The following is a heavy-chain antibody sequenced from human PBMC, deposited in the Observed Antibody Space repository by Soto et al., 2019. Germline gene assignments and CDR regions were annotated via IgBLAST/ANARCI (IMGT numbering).Heavy chain of an antibody. CDR2: ISGSGGST. CDR3: AKSSGSGSYYPPDAFDI. D-gene: IGHD3-10*01. J-gene: IGHJ3*02. V-gene: IGHV3-23*01. Sequence: EVQLLESGGGLVQPGGSLRLSCAASGFTFSSYAMSWVRQAPGKGLEWVSAISGSGGSTYYADSVKGRFTISRDNSKNTLYLQSNSLRAEDTAVYYCAKSSGSGSYYPPDAFDIWGKGTMVTVSS. CDR1: GFTFSSYA.